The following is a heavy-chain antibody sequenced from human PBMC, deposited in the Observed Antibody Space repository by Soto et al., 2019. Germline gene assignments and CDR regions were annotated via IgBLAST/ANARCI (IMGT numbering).Heavy chain of an antibody. CDR2: INHSGST. J-gene: IGHJ4*02. Sequence: QVQLQQWGAGLLKPSETLSLTCAVYGGSFSGYYWSWIRQPPGKGLEWTGEINHSGSTNYNPSLKSRVTISVDTSKNPFALKLSSVTAADTAVYYCARDSARPYYFDYWGRGTLVTVSS. CDR3: ARDSARPYYFDY. V-gene: IGHV4-34*01. D-gene: IGHD1-26*01. CDR1: GGSFSGYY.